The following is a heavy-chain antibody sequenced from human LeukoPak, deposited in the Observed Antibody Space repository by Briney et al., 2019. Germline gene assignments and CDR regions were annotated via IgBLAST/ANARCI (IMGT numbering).Heavy chain of an antibody. Sequence: GESLKISCKGSGYSFTNYWIGWVRQMPGKGLEWMGIIYPGDSDTRYSPSFQGQVTISADKSISTAYLQWSSLKASDTAMYYCARRAESSSLSFDPWGQGTLVTVSS. D-gene: IGHD6-6*01. CDR3: ARRAESSSLSFDP. CDR1: GYSFTNYW. V-gene: IGHV5-51*01. CDR2: IYPGDSDT. J-gene: IGHJ5*02.